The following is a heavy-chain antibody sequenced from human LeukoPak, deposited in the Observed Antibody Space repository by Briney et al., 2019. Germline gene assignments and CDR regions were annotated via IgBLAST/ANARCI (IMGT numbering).Heavy chain of an antibody. D-gene: IGHD1-26*01. CDR3: ASGSYYSNWFDP. V-gene: IGHV3-23*01. J-gene: IGHJ5*02. CDR1: GFTFSNYA. CDR2: ISGSGGST. Sequence: GGSLRLSCAATGFTFSNYAMNWVRQAPGKGLEWVSAISGSGGSTYYADSVKGRFTMSRDNSKNTLYLQMNSLRAEDTAVYYCASGSYYSNWFDPWGQGTLVTVSS.